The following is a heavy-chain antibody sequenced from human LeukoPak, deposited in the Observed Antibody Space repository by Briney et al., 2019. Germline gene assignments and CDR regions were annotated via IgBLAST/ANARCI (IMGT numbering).Heavy chain of an antibody. Sequence: GGSLRLSCTASGFTFGDYAMTWVRQAPGKGLEWVGFIRSKAYGGTTEYAASVKGRFTISRDDSKSIAYLQMNSLKTEDTAVYYCTKDQTPFYWGQGTLVTVSS. CDR3: TKDQTPFY. CDR2: IRSKAYGGTT. CDR1: GFTFGDYA. V-gene: IGHV3-49*04. J-gene: IGHJ4*02.